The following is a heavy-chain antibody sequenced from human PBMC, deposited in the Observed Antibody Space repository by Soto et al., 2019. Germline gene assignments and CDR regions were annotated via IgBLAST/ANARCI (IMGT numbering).Heavy chain of an antibody. Sequence: ASVKVSCKASGYTFTSYGISWVRQAPGQGLEWMGWISAYNGNTNYAQKLQGRVTMTTDTSTSTAYMELRSLRSDDTAVYYCARVTGIRFLEWLLSDYYYYMDVWGKGTTVTV. CDR2: ISAYNGNT. V-gene: IGHV1-18*01. J-gene: IGHJ6*03. D-gene: IGHD3-3*01. CDR1: GYTFTSYG. CDR3: ARVTGIRFLEWLLSDYYYYMDV.